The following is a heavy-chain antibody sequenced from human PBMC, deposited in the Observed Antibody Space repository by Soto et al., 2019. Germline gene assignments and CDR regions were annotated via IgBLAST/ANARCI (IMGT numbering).Heavy chain of an antibody. V-gene: IGHV4-39*01. J-gene: IGHJ4*02. CDR3: GRLEGLATIPYYFDY. CDR1: GGSVSSSRYY. Sequence: PSETLSLTCTVSGGSVSSSRYYWGWVRQPPGKGLEWIGSVYYSGSTYYNPSLESRVTISVDKSKNQFSLKLMSLSAADTAVYYCGRLEGLATIPYYFDYWGQGALVTVSS. CDR2: VYYSGST. D-gene: IGHD3-9*01.